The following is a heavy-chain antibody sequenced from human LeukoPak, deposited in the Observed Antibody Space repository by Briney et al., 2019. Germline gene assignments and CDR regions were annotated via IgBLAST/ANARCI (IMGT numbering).Heavy chain of an antibody. CDR1: GGSISSYY. CDR2: IDYSGST. D-gene: IGHD5-18*01. Sequence: SETLSLTCTVSGGSISSYYWSWIRQPPGKGLEWIGYIDYSGSTNNNPSLKSRVTKSVDTSKNQFSLKLSSVTAADTAVYYCARQAAMGDLDYWGQGTLVTVSS. CDR3: ARQAAMGDLDY. V-gene: IGHV4-59*08. J-gene: IGHJ4*02.